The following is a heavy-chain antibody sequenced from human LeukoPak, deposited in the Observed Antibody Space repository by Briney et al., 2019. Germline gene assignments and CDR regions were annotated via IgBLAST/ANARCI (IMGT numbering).Heavy chain of an antibody. CDR1: ADSFTRSSDY. Sequence: PSETLSLTCIVSADSFTRSSDYWGWIRQPPGKGLEWIGTISHSGNSYYSPSLKSRLTISVDTSKKQLSLNLSSVTAADTAVYYCARFVSGTIEGDWGQGTMVTVSS. D-gene: IGHD1-26*01. J-gene: IGHJ3*01. CDR2: ISHSGNS. CDR3: ARFVSGTIEGD. V-gene: IGHV4-39*01.